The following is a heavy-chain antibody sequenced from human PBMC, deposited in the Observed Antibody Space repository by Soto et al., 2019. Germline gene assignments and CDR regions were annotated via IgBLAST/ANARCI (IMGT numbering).Heavy chain of an antibody. V-gene: IGHV3-23*01. Sequence: EVQVLESGGDLVQPGGSRRLSCAASGFTIRNYAMSWVRQAPGKALEWVSGISGSSDRTYYADSVKGRFTISKDTSSNRLYLQMNSLRVEDTAVYHCEGSWTWGQGTMVTVSS. CDR2: ISGSSDRT. CDR1: GFTIRNYA. D-gene: IGHD5-12*01. J-gene: IGHJ3*01. CDR3: EGSWT.